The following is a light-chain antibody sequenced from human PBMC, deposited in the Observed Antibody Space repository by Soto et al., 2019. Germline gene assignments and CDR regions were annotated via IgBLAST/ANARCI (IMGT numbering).Light chain of an antibody. CDR2: AAS. Sequence: IQMTQSPSSLSASVGDRVTITCRPSQAIRNDLGWYQQKPGKAPKLLINAASRLQSGVPSRFSGSGSGTDFTLTISSLQPEDFATYYCLQDYNYPRTFGQGTKVDIK. V-gene: IGKV1-6*02. CDR3: LQDYNYPRT. CDR1: QAIRND. J-gene: IGKJ1*01.